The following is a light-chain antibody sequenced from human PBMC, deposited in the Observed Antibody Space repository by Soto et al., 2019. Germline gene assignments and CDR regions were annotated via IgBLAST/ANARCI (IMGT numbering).Light chain of an antibody. V-gene: IGLV2-14*01. CDR3: CSYTDSRTHI. CDR2: EVS. CDR1: SSDVGGYNY. J-gene: IGLJ1*01. Sequence: ALTQPASVSGSPGHSITISCTGTSSDVGGYNYVSWYQQHPGKAPKLIIFEVSYRPSGISNRFSASKSGDTASLTISGLQADDEADYYCCSYTDSRTHILGSGTKV.